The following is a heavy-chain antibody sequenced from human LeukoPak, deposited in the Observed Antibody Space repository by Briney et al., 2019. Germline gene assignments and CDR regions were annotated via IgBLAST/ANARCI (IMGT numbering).Heavy chain of an antibody. CDR2: ISAYNGNT. D-gene: IGHD6-19*01. Sequence: ASLRVSSMASGYTFTIYGISWVRQAPGQGVEWMGWISAYNGNTNYAQKLQGRVTITTDTPTSTAYMELRSLRSDDTAVYYCARGGEISSGWYYSTIDYWGQGTLVTVSS. V-gene: IGHV1-18*01. CDR1: GYTFTIYG. CDR3: ARGGEISSGWYYSTIDY. J-gene: IGHJ4*02.